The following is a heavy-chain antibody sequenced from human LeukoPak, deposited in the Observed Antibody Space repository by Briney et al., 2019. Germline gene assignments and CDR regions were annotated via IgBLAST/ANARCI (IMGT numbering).Heavy chain of an antibody. CDR2: IYTSGGT. Sequence: PSETLSLTCTVSGGSISSGSYYWSWIRQPAGKGLEWIGRIYTSGGTNYNPSLNNGVTISVDTSKNHFSLKLSSVTAADTAVYYCARTPAGESDVFDIWGQGTMVTVSS. J-gene: IGHJ3*02. CDR3: ARTPAGESDVFDI. D-gene: IGHD1-26*01. CDR1: GGSISSGSYY. V-gene: IGHV4-61*02.